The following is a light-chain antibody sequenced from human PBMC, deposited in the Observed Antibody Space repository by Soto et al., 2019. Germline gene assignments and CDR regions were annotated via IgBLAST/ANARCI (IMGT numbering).Light chain of an antibody. CDR1: SSDVGAYNY. Sequence: QSALTQPASVSGSPGQSITISCTGTSSDVGAYNYVSWYQQYPGRAPKVIIFEVRKRPSGVSTRFSGSKSGDTASLTISGLQAEDEADYYCRSYRSSTTFVFGTGTKLTVL. J-gene: IGLJ1*01. CDR3: RSYRSSTTFV. CDR2: EVR. V-gene: IGLV2-14*01.